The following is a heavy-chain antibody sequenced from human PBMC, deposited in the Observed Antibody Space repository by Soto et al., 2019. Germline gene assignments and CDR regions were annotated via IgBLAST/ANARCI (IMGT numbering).Heavy chain of an antibody. V-gene: IGHV4-31*03. CDR2: IYYSGST. CDR1: GGSISSGGYY. D-gene: IGHD6-13*01. Sequence: QVQLQESGPGLVKPSQTLSLTCTVSGGSISSGGYYWSWIRQHPGKGLEWIGYIYYSGSTYYNPSLKSRVTISVDTSKNQFSRKLSSVTAADQAVYYCARVLRIAAAFGPVGYWGQGTLVTVSS. J-gene: IGHJ4*02. CDR3: ARVLRIAAAFGPVGY.